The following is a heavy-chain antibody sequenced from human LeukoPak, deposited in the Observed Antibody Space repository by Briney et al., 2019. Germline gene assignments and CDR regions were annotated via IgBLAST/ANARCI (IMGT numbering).Heavy chain of an antibody. Sequence: SQTLSLTCAISGDSVSSNSAAWNWIRQSPSRGLEWLGKTYYRSKWYNDYAVSVKSRITINPDTSKNQFSLQLNSVTPEDTAVYYCAREPATAIPEDAFDIWGQGTMVTVST. CDR3: AREPATAIPEDAFDI. CDR2: TYYRSKWYN. D-gene: IGHD2-2*02. CDR1: GDSVSSNSAA. J-gene: IGHJ3*02. V-gene: IGHV6-1*01.